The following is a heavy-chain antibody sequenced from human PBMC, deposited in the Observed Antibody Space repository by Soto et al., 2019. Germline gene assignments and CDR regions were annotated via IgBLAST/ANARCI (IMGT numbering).Heavy chain of an antibody. CDR1: GFTFSSYA. Sequence: PGGSLRLSCAASGFTFSSYAMTWVRQAPGRGLEWVSAISGSGSPTNYADSVKGRFTISRDNSKNTLYLQMNSLRAEDTAVYYCAKNNYGAPKDNWLDPWGQGTLVTVS. CDR2: ISGSGSPT. V-gene: IGHV3-23*01. J-gene: IGHJ5*02. D-gene: IGHD4-17*01. CDR3: AKNNYGAPKDNWLDP.